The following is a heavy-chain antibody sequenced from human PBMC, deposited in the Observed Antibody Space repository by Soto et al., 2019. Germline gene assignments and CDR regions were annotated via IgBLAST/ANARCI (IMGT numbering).Heavy chain of an antibody. D-gene: IGHD2-2*01. CDR3: ARGVSGTTGFDT. CDR2: IGPSDSYS. V-gene: IGHV5-10-1*01. CDR1: GYSFTSFW. Sequence: DSLKISCKGSGYSFTSFWISWVRQMPGKGLEWMGRIGPSDSYSTYSPSFQGHVTISADKSISTAYLQWSSLKASDTAIYYCARGVSGTTGFDTWGQGTLVTVSA. J-gene: IGHJ5*02.